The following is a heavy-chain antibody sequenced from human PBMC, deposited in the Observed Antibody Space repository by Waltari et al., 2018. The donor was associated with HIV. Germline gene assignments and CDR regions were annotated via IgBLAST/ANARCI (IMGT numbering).Heavy chain of an antibody. D-gene: IGHD2-15*01. CDR3: ASSGVYAHDAFKI. CDR2: MNSDGTTR. J-gene: IGHJ3*02. V-gene: IGHV3-74*01. CDR1: GFTFLTYR. Sequence: EVQLVESGGGLVQPGGYLRLSCAASGFTFLTYRMHWLRQVPGKGLVWVSRMNSDGTTRGYADSVKGRFTISRDNAKNTLYVEMNSLRADDTAVYYCASSGVYAHDAFKIWGQGTKVIVSS.